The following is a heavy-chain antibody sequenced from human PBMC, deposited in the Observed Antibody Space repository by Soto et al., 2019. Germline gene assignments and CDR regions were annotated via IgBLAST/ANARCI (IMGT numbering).Heavy chain of an antibody. CDR3: ARAWRQLWVRDAFDI. J-gene: IGHJ3*02. V-gene: IGHV1-18*01. CDR2: ISAYNGNT. Sequence: QVQLVQSGAEVKKPGASVKVSCKASGYTFTSYGISWVRQAPGQGLVWMGWISAYNGNTNYAQKLQGRVTMTTDTSTSTAYRELRSLRSDDTAVYYCARAWRQLWVRDAFDIWGQGTMVTVSS. CDR1: GYTFTSYG. D-gene: IGHD5-18*01.